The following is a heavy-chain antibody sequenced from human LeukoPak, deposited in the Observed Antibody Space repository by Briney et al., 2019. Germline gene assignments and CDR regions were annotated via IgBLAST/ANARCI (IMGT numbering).Heavy chain of an antibody. V-gene: IGHV3-23*01. CDR1: GFLFSTYV. CDR3: PKRISPLDY. J-gene: IGHJ4*02. CDR2: IIDSGGSK. Sequence: GALILSFTAPGFLFSTYVMSWVRRAPGKGLGWVSGIIDSGGSKYYSDSVKGRFTISRDHSSNTLFLQMSSLRAEDTAVYYCPKRISPLDYWGQGTLVTVSS. D-gene: IGHD2-15*01.